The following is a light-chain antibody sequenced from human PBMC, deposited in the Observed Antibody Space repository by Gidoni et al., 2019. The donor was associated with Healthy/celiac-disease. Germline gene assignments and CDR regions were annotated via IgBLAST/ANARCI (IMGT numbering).Light chain of an antibody. Sequence: EIVLTQSPATLSLSPGDRATLSCRASQSVSSYLAWYQQKPGQAPRLLIYAASNRATGIPARFSGSGSGTDFTLTISSLEPEDFAVYYCQQRSNWPLTFXGXTKVEIK. CDR2: AAS. J-gene: IGKJ4*01. CDR1: QSVSSY. V-gene: IGKV3-11*01. CDR3: QQRSNWPLT.